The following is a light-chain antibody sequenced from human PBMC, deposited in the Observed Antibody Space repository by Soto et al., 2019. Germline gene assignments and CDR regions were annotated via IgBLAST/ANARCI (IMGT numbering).Light chain of an antibody. Sequence: DIQMTQSPSSLSASVGDRVTITCRTSQSISSYLNWYQQKPGKAPKLLIYAASSLQSGVPSRFSGSASGTDFTFTISSLQPEDFATYYCQQSYSTPRTFGQGTKVEIK. CDR2: AAS. V-gene: IGKV1-39*01. J-gene: IGKJ1*01. CDR3: QQSYSTPRT. CDR1: QSISSY.